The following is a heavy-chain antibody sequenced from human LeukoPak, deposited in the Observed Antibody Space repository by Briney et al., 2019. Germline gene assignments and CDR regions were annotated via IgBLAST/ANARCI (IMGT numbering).Heavy chain of an antibody. V-gene: IGHV1-18*01. CDR2: ISAYNGNT. D-gene: IGHD3-22*01. CDR3: ASVYYYDSSGYSSRPDY. Sequence: ASVKVSCKASGYTFTSYGISWVRQAPGQGLEWMGWISAYNGNTNYAQKLQGRVTMTTDTSTSTAYMELRSLRSEDTAVYYCASVYYYDSSGYSSRPDYWGQGTLVTVSS. J-gene: IGHJ4*02. CDR1: GYTFTSYG.